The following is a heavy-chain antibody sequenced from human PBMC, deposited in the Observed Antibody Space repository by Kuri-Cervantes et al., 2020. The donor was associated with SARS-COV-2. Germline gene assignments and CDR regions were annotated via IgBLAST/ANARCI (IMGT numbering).Heavy chain of an antibody. J-gene: IGHJ4*02. CDR1: GFTFSSYW. CDR2: IKQDGSEK. D-gene: IGHD2/OR15-2a*01. V-gene: IGHV3-7*01. Sequence: GGSLRLSCVASGFTFSSYWMSWVRQAPGKGLEWVANIKQDGSEKYYVDSVKGRFTISRDNAKNSLYLQMNSLRAEDTAVYYCARDHFHFDYWGQGTLVTVSS. CDR3: ARDHFHFDY.